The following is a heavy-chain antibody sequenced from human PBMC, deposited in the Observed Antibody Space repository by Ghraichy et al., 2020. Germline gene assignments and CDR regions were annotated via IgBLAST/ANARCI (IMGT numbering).Heavy chain of an antibody. CDR1: GFTFSDNR. V-gene: IGHV3-48*04. J-gene: IGHJ6*02. CDR2: ISGSGRAI. D-gene: IGHD2-15*01. Sequence: GGSLRLSCAASGFTFSDNRMNWVRQAPGKGLEWLSYISGSGRAISYADSVKGRFTISRDNAKNSLYLQMNSLRAEDTAVYYCARLNRSGGSCYSGPNYYGMDVWGQGTTVTVSS. CDR3: ARLNRSGGSCYSGPNYYGMDV.